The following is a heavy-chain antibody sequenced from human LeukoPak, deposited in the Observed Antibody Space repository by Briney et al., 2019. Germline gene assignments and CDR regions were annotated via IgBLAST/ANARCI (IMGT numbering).Heavy chain of an antibody. Sequence: PGGSLRLSCTVSGFTVSSNSMSWVRQAPGKGLEWVSASSGSGGSTYYADSVKGRFTISRDNSKNTLYLQMNSLRAEDTAIYYCVTYRQVLLPFESWGQGTLVTVSS. D-gene: IGHD2-8*02. CDR3: VTYRQVLLPFES. J-gene: IGHJ4*02. CDR1: GFTVSSNS. CDR2: SSGSGGST. V-gene: IGHV3-23*01.